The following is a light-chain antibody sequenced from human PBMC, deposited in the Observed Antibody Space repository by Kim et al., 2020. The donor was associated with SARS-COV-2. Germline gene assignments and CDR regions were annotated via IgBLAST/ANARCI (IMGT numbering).Light chain of an antibody. CDR1: SSNIGSNT. Sequence: GQRVTSSCSGSSSNIGSNTINWYQQRPGTAPKLLIYSNNQRPSGVPDRFSGSKSGTSASLAISGLQSEDEADYYWAAWDDSLNGYVFGTGTKVTVL. CDR2: SNN. V-gene: IGLV1-44*01. J-gene: IGLJ1*01. CDR3: AAWDDSLNGYV.